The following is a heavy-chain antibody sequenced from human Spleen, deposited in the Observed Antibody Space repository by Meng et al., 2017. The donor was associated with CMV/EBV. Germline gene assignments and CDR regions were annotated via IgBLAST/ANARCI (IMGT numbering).Heavy chain of an antibody. CDR2: ISPGDSDT. J-gene: IGHJ4*02. CDR3: ATGRAIKEQFDF. CDR1: GYTFGDYW. D-gene: IGHD1-14*01. V-gene: IGHV5-51*01. Sequence: YKGYGYTFGDYWVGWVRKRAGKGLQGMGIISPGDSDTSDSPPSDARATISVDKCISTAYLQWNSLKDGDASVYYWATGRAIKEQFDFWGQGTLVTVSS.